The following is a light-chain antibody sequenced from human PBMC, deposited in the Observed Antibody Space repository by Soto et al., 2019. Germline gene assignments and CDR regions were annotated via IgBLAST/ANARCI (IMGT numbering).Light chain of an antibody. CDR1: SSVVGRFCY. CDR3: CSYAGIYSYV. CDR2: DIT. V-gene: IGLV2-11*01. Sequence: QSVLTQPRSVSGYPGQSVTISCTGTSSVVGRFCYLSWYPQHLGVPPKLGVYDITRRSSGLPDRFSGSKSGNTASLTISGLQAEDEADYYCCSYAGIYSYVFGTGTKVTVL. J-gene: IGLJ1*01.